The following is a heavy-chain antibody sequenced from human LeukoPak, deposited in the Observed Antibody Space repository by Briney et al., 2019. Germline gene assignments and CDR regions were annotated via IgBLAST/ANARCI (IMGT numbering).Heavy chain of an antibody. CDR3: AREAADPIVGASAKWLRP. D-gene: IGHD1-26*01. V-gene: IGHV1-2*02. CDR2: INPNSGAT. J-gene: IGHJ5*02. CDR1: GYTLSYYY. Sequence: GASVKVSCKASGYTLSYYYMHWVRQAPGQGLEWMGWINPNSGATNYAQKFKGRVTMTRDTSISTANMELSRLRPDDTAVYYCAREAADPIVGASAKWLRPWGQGTLVTVSS.